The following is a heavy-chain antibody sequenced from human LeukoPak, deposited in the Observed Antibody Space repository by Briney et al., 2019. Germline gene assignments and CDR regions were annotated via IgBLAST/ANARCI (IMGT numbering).Heavy chain of an antibody. CDR2: INTDGSST. D-gene: IGHD2-2*01. CDR3: ATQVVPAAFGAFDI. J-gene: IGHJ3*02. Sequence: PGGSLRLSCAASGFTFITYSMHWVRQAPGKGLVWVSRINTDGSSTSYADSVKGRFTISRDNAKNTLYLQMNSLRAEDTAVYYCATQVVPAAFGAFDIWGQGTMVTVSS. V-gene: IGHV3-74*01. CDR1: GFTFITYS.